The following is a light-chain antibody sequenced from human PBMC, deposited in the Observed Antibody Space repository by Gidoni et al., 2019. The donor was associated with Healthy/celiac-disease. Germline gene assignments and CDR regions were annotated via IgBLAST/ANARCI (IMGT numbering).Light chain of an antibody. V-gene: IGLV6-57*01. CDR2: EDN. Sequence: NFMLTQPHPVSESPGKQVTISCTRSSGSSASNYVQWYQQRPGSSPTTVIYEDNQRPSGVPDRFSGSIDSSSNSASLTISGLKTEDEADYYCQSYDSSNHVVFGGGTKLTVL. CDR3: QSYDSSNHVV. CDR1: SGSSASNY. J-gene: IGLJ2*01.